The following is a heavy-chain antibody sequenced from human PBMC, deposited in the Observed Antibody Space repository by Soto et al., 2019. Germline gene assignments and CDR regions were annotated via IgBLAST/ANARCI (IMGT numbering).Heavy chain of an antibody. D-gene: IGHD2-21*01. J-gene: IGHJ4*02. CDR1: GFTFSASW. CDR2: IKPDGSEM. V-gene: IGHV3-7*01. Sequence: EVQLVEVGGGLVQPGGSLRLSCAASGFTFSASWMSWVRQAPGKGLEWVASIKPDGSEMYYVGSVKGRFTISRDNAKNSLYLQMNSLRAEDTALYHCARAYHWGQGTLVTVSS. CDR3: ARAYH.